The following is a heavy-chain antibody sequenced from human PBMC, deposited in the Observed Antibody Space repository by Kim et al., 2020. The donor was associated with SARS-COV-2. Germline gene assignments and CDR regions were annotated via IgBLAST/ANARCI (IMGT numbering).Heavy chain of an antibody. CDR1: GGTFSSYA. CDR2: IIPIFGTE. Sequence: SVKVSCKASGGTFSSYAISWVRQAPAQGLEWMGGIIPIFGTENYAQKFQGRVTITADESTSTAYMELSSLRSEDTAVYYCARGPYCGGDCYSEADYWGQGTLVTVSS. D-gene: IGHD2-21*02. V-gene: IGHV1-69*13. J-gene: IGHJ4*02. CDR3: ARGPYCGGDCYSEADY.